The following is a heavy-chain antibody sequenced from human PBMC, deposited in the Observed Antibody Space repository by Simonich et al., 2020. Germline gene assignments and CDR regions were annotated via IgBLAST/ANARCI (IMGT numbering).Heavy chain of an antibody. CDR3: ARPLGIVWAFDI. D-gene: IGHD3-16*01. CDR1: GGSFSDYY. CDR2: INHSGST. Sequence: QVQLQQWGAGLLKPSETLSLTCAFNGGSFSDYYWSWIRQPPGKGLVWIGRINHSGSTNYNPPRKRRVTISVDTSKNQFSLKLSSVTAADTAVYYCARPLGIVWAFDIWGQGTMVTVSS. V-gene: IGHV4-34*01. J-gene: IGHJ3*02.